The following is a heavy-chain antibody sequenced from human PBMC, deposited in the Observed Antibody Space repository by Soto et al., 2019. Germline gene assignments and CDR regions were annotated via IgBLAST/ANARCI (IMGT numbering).Heavy chain of an antibody. Sequence: GGSLRLSCAASGFTFTSYAMTWVRQAPGKGLEWVSSISSSSSTIYYADSVKGRFTISRDNAKNSLYLQMNSLRAEDTAVYYCATVPAAPMMWFDPWGQGTLVTVSS. CDR2: ISSSSSTI. V-gene: IGHV3-21*01. J-gene: IGHJ5*02. CDR1: GFTFTSYA. CDR3: ATVPAAPMMWFDP. D-gene: IGHD2-2*01.